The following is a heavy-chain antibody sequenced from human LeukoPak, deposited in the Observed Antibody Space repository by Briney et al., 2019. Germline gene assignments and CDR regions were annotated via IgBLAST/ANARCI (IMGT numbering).Heavy chain of an antibody. CDR1: GGSFSGYY. CDR2: INHSGST. J-gene: IGHJ4*02. V-gene: IGHV4-34*01. CDR3: ASSGYYSYFDY. D-gene: IGHD3-22*01. Sequence: SETLSLTCAVYGGSFSGYYWSWIRQPPGKGLEWIGEINHSGSTNYNPSPKSRVTISVDTSKNQFSLKLSSVTAADTAVYYCASSGYYSYFDYWGQGTLVTVSS.